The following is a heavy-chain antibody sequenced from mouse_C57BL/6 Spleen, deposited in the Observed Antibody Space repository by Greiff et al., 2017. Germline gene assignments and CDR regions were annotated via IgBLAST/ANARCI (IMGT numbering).Heavy chain of an antibody. J-gene: IGHJ2*01. Sequence: EVKVEESGGGLVQPGGSMKLSCVASGFTFSNYWMNWVRQSPEKGLEWVAQIRLESDNYATHYAESVKGRFTISRGDSKSSVYPQMNNLRAEDTGIYYCVWYLGYFDYWGQGTTLTVSS. CDR3: VWYLGYFDY. CDR2: IRLESDNYAT. CDR1: GFTFSNYW. D-gene: IGHD1-3*01. V-gene: IGHV6-3*01.